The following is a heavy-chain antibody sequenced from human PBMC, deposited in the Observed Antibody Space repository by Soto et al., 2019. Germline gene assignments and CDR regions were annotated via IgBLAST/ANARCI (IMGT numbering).Heavy chain of an antibody. CDR2: INHSGST. V-gene: IGHV4-34*01. Sequence: SETLSLTCAVYGGSFSGYYWSWIRQPPGKGLEWIGEINHSGSTNYNPSLKSRVTISVDTSKNQFSLKLSSVTAADTAVYYCARGYCGGDCLDYYYYGMDVWGHGTTATVSS. CDR3: ARGYCGGDCLDYYYYGMDV. CDR1: GGSFSGYY. J-gene: IGHJ6*02. D-gene: IGHD2-21*02.